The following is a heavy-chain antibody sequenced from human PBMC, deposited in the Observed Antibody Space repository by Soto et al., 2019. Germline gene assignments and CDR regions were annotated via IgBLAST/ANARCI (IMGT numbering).Heavy chain of an antibody. CDR2: INAGNGNT. D-gene: IGHD4-17*01. CDR1: GYTFTSYA. Sequence: QVQLVQSGAEVKKPGASVKVSCKASGYTFTSYAMHWVRQAAGQRLEWMGWINAGNGNTKYSQKFQGRVTITRDTSASTAYMEVSSLRSEDTAVYYCARDLNYGDYGYWGQGTLVTVSS. CDR3: ARDLNYGDYGY. J-gene: IGHJ4*02. V-gene: IGHV1-3*01.